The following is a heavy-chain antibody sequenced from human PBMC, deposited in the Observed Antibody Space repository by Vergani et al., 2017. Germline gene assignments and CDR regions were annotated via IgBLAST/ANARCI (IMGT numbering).Heavy chain of an antibody. CDR3: AARRGDLVDY. Sequence: QVQLVQSGAEVKKPGASVKVSCKASGYTFTGYYMHWVRQAPGQGLEWMVRIIPILGIANYAQKFQGRVTITADKSTSTAYMELSSLRSEDTAVYYCAARRGDLVDYWGQGTLVTVSS. D-gene: IGHD2-21*02. CDR2: IIPILGIA. J-gene: IGHJ4*02. V-gene: IGHV1-69*09. CDR1: GYTFTGYY.